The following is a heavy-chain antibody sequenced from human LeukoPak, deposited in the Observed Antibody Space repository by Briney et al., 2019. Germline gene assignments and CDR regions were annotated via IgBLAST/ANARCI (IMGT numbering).Heavy chain of an antibody. J-gene: IGHJ6*03. V-gene: IGHV4-59*08. CDR2: IYYSGST. CDR1: GGSISSYY. D-gene: IGHD2-15*01. Sequence: SETLSLTCTVSGGSISSYYWSWIRQPPGKGLEWVGYIYYSGSTNYNPSLKSRVTISVDTSKNQFSLKLSTVTAADAAVYYCARQQDSNYYYYYMDVWGKGTTVTVSS. CDR3: ARQQDSNYYYYYMDV.